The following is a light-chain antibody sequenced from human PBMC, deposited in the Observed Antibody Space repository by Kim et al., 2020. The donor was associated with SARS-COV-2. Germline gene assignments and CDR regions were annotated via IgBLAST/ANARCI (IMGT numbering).Light chain of an antibody. CDR3: QRSYSTPFT. CDR1: QSISSY. Sequence: DIQMTQSPSSLSASVGARVTITFGASQSISSYLNWYQQKPGKAPKLLIYAASSLQSWVPSRFSGSGSGTDFTLTISSVQPDIFANYNCQRSYSTPFTFGGGTKVDIK. CDR2: AAS. V-gene: IGKV1-39*01. J-gene: IGKJ4*01.